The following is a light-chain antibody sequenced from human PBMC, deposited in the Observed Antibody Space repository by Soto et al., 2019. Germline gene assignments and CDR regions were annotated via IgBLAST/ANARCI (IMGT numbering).Light chain of an antibody. V-gene: IGKV3-15*01. Sequence: EIVMTQSPAILSVSPGDRATLSCGASQSISSNLAWYQQKPGQAPRLLIYGASTRATGIPATFSGSGSGTEFTLTISSLQSEDFAVYYCQQFDNWPFTFGPGTKVDIK. CDR2: GAS. J-gene: IGKJ3*01. CDR1: QSISSN. CDR3: QQFDNWPFT.